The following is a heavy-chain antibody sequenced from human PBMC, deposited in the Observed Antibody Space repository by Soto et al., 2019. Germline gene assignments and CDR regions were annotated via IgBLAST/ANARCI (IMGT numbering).Heavy chain of an antibody. CDR3: ARRIQLWFRAYYYYGMDV. CDR1: GGSFSGYH. D-gene: IGHD5-18*01. J-gene: IGHJ6*02. Sequence: SETLSLTGAVYGGSFSGYHWSWIRQPLGKGLGWSGEINHSGGTKYNPALKSRVTTSVDTSKNQFSLKLSSVTAADTAVYYCARRIQLWFRAYYYYGMDVWGQGTTVTVCS. CDR2: INHSGGT. V-gene: IGHV4-34*01.